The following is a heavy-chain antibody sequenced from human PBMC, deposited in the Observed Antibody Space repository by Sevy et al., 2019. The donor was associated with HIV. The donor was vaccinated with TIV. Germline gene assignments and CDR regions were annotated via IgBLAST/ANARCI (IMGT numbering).Heavy chain of an antibody. D-gene: IGHD3-3*01. Sequence: GGSLRLSCAASAFTLSSYAMSWVHQAPGKGLEWVSAISGSGGSTYYADSVKGRFTISRDNSKNTLFLQMSSLRAEDTAVYYCAKERDYDFWSGFDYWGPGTLVTVSS. V-gene: IGHV3-23*01. CDR3: AKERDYDFWSGFDY. CDR2: ISGSGGST. J-gene: IGHJ4*02. CDR1: AFTLSSYA.